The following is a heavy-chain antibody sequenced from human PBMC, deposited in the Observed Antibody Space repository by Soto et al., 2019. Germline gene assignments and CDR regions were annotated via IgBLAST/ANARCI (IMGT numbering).Heavy chain of an antibody. CDR1: GGTFSSYA. J-gene: IGHJ6*02. CDR3: ARGLTIFGVVIIPVGYYSYCMDF. D-gene: IGHD3-3*01. Sequence: SVKVSCKASGGTFSSYAISWVRQAPGQGLEWMGGIIPIFGTANYAQKFQGRVTITADESTSTAYMELSSLRSEDTAVYYCARGLTIFGVVIIPVGYYSYCMDFPCPATMVT. CDR2: IIPIFGTA. V-gene: IGHV1-69*13.